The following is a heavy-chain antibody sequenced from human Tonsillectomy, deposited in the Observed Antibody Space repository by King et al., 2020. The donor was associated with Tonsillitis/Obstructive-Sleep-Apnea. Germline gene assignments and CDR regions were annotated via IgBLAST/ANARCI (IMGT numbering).Heavy chain of an antibody. J-gene: IGHJ4*02. CDR2: IYYSGST. Sequence: VQLQESGPGLVKPSETLSLTCTVSGGSISSYYWNWLRPPPGKGLEWIGYIYYSGSTNYNPSLKSRVTISVDTSKNQFSLKLSSVTAADTAVYYCARSTWEPRFYFDYWGQGTLVTVSS. CDR1: GGSISSYY. D-gene: IGHD1-26*01. CDR3: ARSTWEPRFYFDY. V-gene: IGHV4-59*08.